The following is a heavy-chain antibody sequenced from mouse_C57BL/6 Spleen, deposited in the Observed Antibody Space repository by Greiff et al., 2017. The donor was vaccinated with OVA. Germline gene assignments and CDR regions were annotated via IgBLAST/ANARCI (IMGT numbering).Heavy chain of an antibody. J-gene: IGHJ2*01. CDR2: ISYDGSN. V-gene: IGHV3-6*01. Sequence: EVKLMESGPGLVKPSQSLSLTCSVTGYSITSGYYWNWIRQFPGNKLEWMGYISYDGSNNYNPSLKNRISITRDTSKNQFFLKLNSVTTEDTATYYCARSPTVVATFDYWGQGTTLTVSS. CDR1: GYSITSGYY. D-gene: IGHD1-1*01. CDR3: ARSPTVVATFDY.